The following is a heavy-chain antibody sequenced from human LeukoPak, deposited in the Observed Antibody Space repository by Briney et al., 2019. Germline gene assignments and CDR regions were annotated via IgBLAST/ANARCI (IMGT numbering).Heavy chain of an antibody. CDR2: ISYDGSNK. D-gene: IGHD4-23*01. V-gene: IGHV3-30*18. CDR3: AKEGTNDYGGNYFDY. CDR1: GFTFSSYG. Sequence: GGSLRLSCAASGFTFSSYGMHWVRQAPGKGLEWVAVISYDGSNKYYADSVKGRFTISRDNSKNTLYLQMNSLRAEDTAVYYCAKEGTNDYGGNYFDYWGQGTLVTVSS. J-gene: IGHJ4*02.